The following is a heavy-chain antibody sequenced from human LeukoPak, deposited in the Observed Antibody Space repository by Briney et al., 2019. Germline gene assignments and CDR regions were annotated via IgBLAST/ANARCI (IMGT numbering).Heavy chain of an antibody. V-gene: IGHV3-11*01. CDR3: AKVPGYGVRSGYYTPHDAFDI. CDR1: GFTFSDFY. CDR2: ISSSGSTI. D-gene: IGHD3-22*01. Sequence: PGGSLRLSWAASGFTFSDFYMGWISQAAGKWLEWVSYISSSGSTIYYADTVEGRFTIPRNNAKNSLYLQMNSLRDEDTAAYYCAKVPGYGVRSGYYTPHDAFDIWGQGTMVTVSS. J-gene: IGHJ3*02.